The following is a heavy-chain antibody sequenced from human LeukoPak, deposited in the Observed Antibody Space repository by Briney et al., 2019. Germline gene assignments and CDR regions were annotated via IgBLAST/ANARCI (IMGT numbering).Heavy chain of an antibody. J-gene: IGHJ4*02. V-gene: IGHV1-18*01. CDR2: ISGYNGKR. CDR3: AXXENXYGH. D-gene: IGHD5-18*01. CDR1: XXFXXXX. Sequence: XXFXXXXITWVRQAPGQGLEWMGWISGYNGKRNYAQKIQGXVTMTADTSXSTVYMEVRSLRADETAVYYCAXXENXYGHWGQGTLVTVSS.